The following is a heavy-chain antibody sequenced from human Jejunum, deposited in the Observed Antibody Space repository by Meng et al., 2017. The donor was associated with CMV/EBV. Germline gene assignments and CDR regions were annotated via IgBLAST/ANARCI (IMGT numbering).Heavy chain of an antibody. CDR3: AHFVGGYYPSRPDY. V-gene: IGHV2-5*02. CDR2: IYRGDDK. D-gene: IGHD1-26*01. Sequence: QIPLKESGPTLGKPTQTLTLTCSFSGFSPSTSGEGVGWIRQPPGKALEWLALIYRGDDKRYSPSLNSRLTIAKDTSKNEVVLTLTNMGPIDTGTYYCAHFVGGYYPSRPDYWGQGTLVTVFS. J-gene: IGHJ4*02. CDR1: GFSPSTSGEG.